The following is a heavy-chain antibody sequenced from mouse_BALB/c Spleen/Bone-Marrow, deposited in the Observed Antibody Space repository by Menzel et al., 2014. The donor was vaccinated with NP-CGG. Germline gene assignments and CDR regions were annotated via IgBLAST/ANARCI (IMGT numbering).Heavy chain of an antibody. CDR2: IWVGGST. V-gene: IGHV2-9*02. CDR1: GFSLTNYG. D-gene: IGHD1-1*01. Sequence: VKLMESGPGLVAPSQSLSITCTVSGFSLTNYGVHWVRPPPGKGLEWLGLIWVGGSTNYNSALMSRLSISKDNSKSQVFLKMNSLQTDDTAMYYCARKDYGSRGGYFDVWGAGTTVTVSS. J-gene: IGHJ1*01. CDR3: ARKDYGSRGGYFDV.